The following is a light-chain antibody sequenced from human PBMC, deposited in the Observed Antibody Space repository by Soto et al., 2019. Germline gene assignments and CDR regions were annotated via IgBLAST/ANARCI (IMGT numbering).Light chain of an antibody. CDR2: DAS. CDR3: QQRSNWPPWT. J-gene: IGKJ1*01. Sequence: EIVLTQSPATLCLSPGKRATLSCRASQSVSSYLAWYQQKPGQAPRLLIYDASNRATGIPARFSGSGSGTDFTLTISSLEPEDFAVYYCQQRSNWPPWTFGQGTKVEIK. CDR1: QSVSSY. V-gene: IGKV3-11*01.